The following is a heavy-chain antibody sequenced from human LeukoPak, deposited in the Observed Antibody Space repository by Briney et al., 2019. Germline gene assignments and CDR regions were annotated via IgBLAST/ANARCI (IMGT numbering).Heavy chain of an antibody. CDR2: IYYSGST. J-gene: IGHJ3*02. V-gene: IGHV4-59*01. CDR1: GGSISSYY. D-gene: IGHD6-19*01. CDR3: ARDKGSGWYGSGSAFDI. Sequence: SETLSLTCTVSGGSISSYYWSWIRQPPGKGLEWIGYIYYSGSTNYNPSLKSRVTISVDTSKNQFSLKLGSVTAADTAVYYCARDKGSGWYGSGSAFDIWGQGTMVTVSS.